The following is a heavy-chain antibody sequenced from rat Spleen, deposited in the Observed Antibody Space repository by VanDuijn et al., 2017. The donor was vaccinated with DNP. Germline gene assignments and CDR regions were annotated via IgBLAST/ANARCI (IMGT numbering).Heavy chain of an antibody. CDR1: GFTFNTYW. CDR3: ARDYRVWAY. CDR2: INPDGAST. V-gene: IGHV5-58*01. D-gene: IGHD1-4*01. Sequence: EVQLVETGGGLVQPGRSLKLSCVASGFTFNTYWMFWVRQAPGKGLEWVASINPDGASTYYLDSVKGRFTISRDNAKSTLYLQMDSLRSEDTATYYCARDYRVWAYWGQGTLVTVSS. J-gene: IGHJ3*01.